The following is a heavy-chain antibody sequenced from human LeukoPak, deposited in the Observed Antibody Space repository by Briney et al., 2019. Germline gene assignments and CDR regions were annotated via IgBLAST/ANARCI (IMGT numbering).Heavy chain of an antibody. D-gene: IGHD2-2*01. V-gene: IGHV3-21*01. CDR3: ARVGSTGAFDI. J-gene: IGHJ3*02. Sequence: GGSLRLSCAASGFTFSSYSMNWDRQAPGKGLEWVSSISSSSSYIYYADSVKGRFTISRDNAKNSLYLQMNSLRAEDTAVYYCARVGSTGAFDIWGQGTMVTVSS. CDR2: ISSSSSYI. CDR1: GFTFSSYS.